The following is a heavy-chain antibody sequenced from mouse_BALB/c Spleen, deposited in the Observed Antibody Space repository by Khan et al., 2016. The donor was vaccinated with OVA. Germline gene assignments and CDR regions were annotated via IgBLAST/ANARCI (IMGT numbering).Heavy chain of an antibody. J-gene: IGHJ4*01. CDR3: ARPPYFTDTLAY. CDR1: GYTFTNYG. Sequence: QIQLVQSGPELKKPGETVKISCKASGYTFTNYGMNWVKQSPGKVLKWMGWINTYTGEPTYADDFKGRFAFSLDTSASTAYLQINNLKNEDTATYFCARPPYFTDTLAYWGQGTSVSVSS. CDR2: INTYTGEP. D-gene: IGHD2-10*01. V-gene: IGHV9-3-1*01.